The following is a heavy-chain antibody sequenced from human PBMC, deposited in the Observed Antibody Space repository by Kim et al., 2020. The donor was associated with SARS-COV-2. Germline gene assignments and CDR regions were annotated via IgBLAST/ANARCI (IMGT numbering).Heavy chain of an antibody. Sequence: GESLKISCKGSGYSFTSYWISWVRQMPGKGLEWMGRIDPSDSYTNYSPSFQGHVTISADKSISTAYLQWSSLKASDTAMYYCARHFKLTGYYMESPFDYWGQGTLVTVSS. CDR3: ARHFKLTGYYMESPFDY. V-gene: IGHV5-10-1*01. CDR2: IDPSDSYT. CDR1: GYSFTSYW. J-gene: IGHJ4*02. D-gene: IGHD3-9*01.